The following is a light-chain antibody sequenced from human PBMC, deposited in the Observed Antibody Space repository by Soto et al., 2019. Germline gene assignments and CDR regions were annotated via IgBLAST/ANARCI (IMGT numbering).Light chain of an antibody. J-gene: IGLJ1*01. V-gene: IGLV1-40*01. Sequence: VLTQPPSVSWAPGQRVAISCSGSSSNLGAGYDVQWYQQFPGTAPKVLIYANSARPSRVPDRFSGSKSGTSASLAITGLQAEDEADYYCQSYDSSLIVSKVFGTGTSATVL. CDR1: SSNLGAGYD. CDR3: QSYDSSLIVSKV. CDR2: ANS.